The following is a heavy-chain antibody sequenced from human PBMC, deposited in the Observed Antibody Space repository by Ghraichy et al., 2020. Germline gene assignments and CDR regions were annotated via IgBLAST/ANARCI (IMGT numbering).Heavy chain of an antibody. J-gene: IGHJ6*02. CDR2: FDPEDGET. D-gene: IGHD2-2*01. CDR1: GYTLTELS. CDR3: GTAVDYCSSTSCYFFYGMDV. Sequence: ASVKVSCKVSGYTLTELSMHWVRQAPGKGLEWMGGFDPEDGETVYAQKFQGRVTMTEDTSTDTAYMELSTLRSEDTAVYYCGTAVDYCSSTSCYFFYGMDVWGQGTMVTVSS. V-gene: IGHV1-24*01.